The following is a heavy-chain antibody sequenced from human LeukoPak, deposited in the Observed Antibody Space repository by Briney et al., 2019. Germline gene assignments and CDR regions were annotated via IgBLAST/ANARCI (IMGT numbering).Heavy chain of an antibody. CDR2: INPNSGGT. D-gene: IGHD1-26*01. V-gene: IGHV1-2*02. CDR3: ARGSAVVGSSKSALDM. CDR1: GYTFTGYY. Sequence: ASVKVSCKASGYTFTGYYMHWVRQAPGQGLEWMGWINPNSGGTEYAQKFQGRVTMTRDTSISTAYMELNSLRSDDTAVHYCARGSAVVGSSKSALDMWGQGTMVTVSS. J-gene: IGHJ3*02.